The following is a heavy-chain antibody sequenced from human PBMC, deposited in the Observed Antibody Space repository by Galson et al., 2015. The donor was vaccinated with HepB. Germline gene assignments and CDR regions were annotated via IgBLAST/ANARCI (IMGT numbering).Heavy chain of an antibody. CDR2: IVSKTFGGTT. J-gene: IGHJ4*02. Sequence: IVSKTFGGTTDYAAPVKDRFSISRDDSKNTLYLQMDSLKTDDTAVYYCSTTSGSGWGQGTLVTVSS. V-gene: IGHV3-15*04. D-gene: IGHD2-15*01. CDR3: STTSGSG.